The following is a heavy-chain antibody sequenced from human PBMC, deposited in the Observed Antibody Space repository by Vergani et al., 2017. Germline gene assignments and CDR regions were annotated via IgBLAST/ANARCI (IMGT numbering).Heavy chain of an antibody. CDR1: GFTFSSYS. CDR2: ISSSSSYI. CDR3: TTDAYYDFWSGYYTDYYYGMDV. V-gene: IGHV3-21*03. Sequence: EVQLVESGGGLVKPGGSLRLSCAASGFTFSSYSMNWVRQAPGKGLEWVSSISSSSSYIYYADSVKGRFTISRDNAKNSLYLQMNSLRAEDTAVYYCTTDAYYDFWSGYYTDYYYGMDVWGQGTTVTVSS. D-gene: IGHD3-3*01. J-gene: IGHJ6*02.